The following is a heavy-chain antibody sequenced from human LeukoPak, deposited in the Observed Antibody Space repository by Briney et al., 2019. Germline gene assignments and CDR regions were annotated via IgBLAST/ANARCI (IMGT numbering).Heavy chain of an antibody. J-gene: IGHJ4*02. CDR3: ARAAYNWN. CDR1: GLPLRDYY. Sequence: GGSLRLSCAASGLPLRDYYMSWIRQAPGKGLEWVSYISTSGSSRYYADSVRGRFTISRDNTKNSIYLQMNNLRAEDSALYYCARAAYNWNWGQGTLVTVS. D-gene: IGHD1-1*01. CDR2: ISTSGSSR. V-gene: IGHV3-11*01.